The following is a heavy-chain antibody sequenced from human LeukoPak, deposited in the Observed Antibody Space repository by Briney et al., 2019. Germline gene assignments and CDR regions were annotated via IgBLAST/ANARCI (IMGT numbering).Heavy chain of an antibody. CDR1: GFTFSAYW. Sequence: PGRSLRLSCVASGFTFSAYWMTWVRQAPGKGLDWVANIRLDGSENYYVDSVRSRFTISRDNAKNSLYLQMNSLRAEDTAVYYCARRARYCTSTSCDPIGAFDIWGQGTMVTVSS. V-gene: IGHV3-7*01. D-gene: IGHD2-2*01. CDR3: ARRARYCTSTSCDPIGAFDI. J-gene: IGHJ3*02. CDR2: IRLDGSEN.